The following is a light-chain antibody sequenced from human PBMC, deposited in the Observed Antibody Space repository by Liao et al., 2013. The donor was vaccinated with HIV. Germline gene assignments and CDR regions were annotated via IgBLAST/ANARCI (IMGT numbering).Light chain of an antibody. Sequence: SYELTQAPSVSVSPGQTASITCSGDKLGDKYVCWYQQKPGLSPVLVIYQDTKRPSGIPERFSGSNSGNTATLTISGTQALDEADYYCQAWDSSTAVFGGGTKLTVL. J-gene: IGLJ3*02. CDR1: KLGDKY. CDR2: QDT. CDR3: QAWDSSTAV. V-gene: IGLV3-1*01.